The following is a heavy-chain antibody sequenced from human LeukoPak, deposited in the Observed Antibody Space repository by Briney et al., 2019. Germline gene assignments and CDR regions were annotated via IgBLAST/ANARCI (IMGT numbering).Heavy chain of an antibody. Sequence: GGSLRLSCAASGFTFSSYWMSWVRQAPGKGLEWVANIKQDGSEKYYVDSVKGRFTISRDNAKNSLYLQMNSLRAEDTAVYYCARDEGSGSYYNYYYYGMDVWGKGTTVTVSS. CDR1: GFTFSSYW. J-gene: IGHJ6*04. D-gene: IGHD3-10*01. CDR2: IKQDGSEK. V-gene: IGHV3-7*03. CDR3: ARDEGSGSYYNYYYYGMDV.